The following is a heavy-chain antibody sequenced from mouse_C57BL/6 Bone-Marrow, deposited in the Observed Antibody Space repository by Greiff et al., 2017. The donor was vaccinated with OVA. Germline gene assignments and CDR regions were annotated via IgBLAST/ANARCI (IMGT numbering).Heavy chain of an antibody. CDR3: ARRRGDLLWFPYYAMDY. Sequence: VQLQQPGAELVKPGASVKLSCKASGYTFTSYWITWVKQRPGQGLEWIGDIYPGSGSTNYNEKFKSKATLTVDTSSSTAYMQLSSLTSEDSAVYYCARRRGDLLWFPYYAMDYWGQGTSVTVSS. J-gene: IGHJ4*01. CDR2: IYPGSGST. D-gene: IGHD2-2*01. V-gene: IGHV1-55*01. CDR1: GYTFTSYW.